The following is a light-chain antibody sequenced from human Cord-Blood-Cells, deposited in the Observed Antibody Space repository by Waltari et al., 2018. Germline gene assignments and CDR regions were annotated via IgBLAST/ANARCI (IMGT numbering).Light chain of an antibody. CDR2: LGS. V-gene: IGKV2-28*01. CDR1: QSLLHSNGYNY. CDR3: MQALQTPPWT. Sequence: DIVMTQSPLSLPVTPGEPASISCRSSQSLLHSNGYNYLDWYLQKPGQSPQLLIYLGSNRASGVPDWFSGSGSGTDFTLKISRVEAEDVGSYYCMQALQTPPWTFGQGTKVEIK. J-gene: IGKJ1*01.